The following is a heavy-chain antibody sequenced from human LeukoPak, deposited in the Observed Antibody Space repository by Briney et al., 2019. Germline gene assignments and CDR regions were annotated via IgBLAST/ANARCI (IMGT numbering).Heavy chain of an antibody. D-gene: IGHD6-19*01. CDR3: ARDRIAVAIDPEPFDY. J-gene: IGHJ4*02. CDR1: GFTFSTYA. CDR2: ISYDGSNK. V-gene: IGHV3-30*04. Sequence: GESLRLSCAASGFTFSTYAMHWVRQAPGKGLEWVAVISYDGSNKYYADSVKGRFTISRDNSKNTLSLQMNSLRAEDTAVYYCARDRIAVAIDPEPFDYWGQGTLVTVSS.